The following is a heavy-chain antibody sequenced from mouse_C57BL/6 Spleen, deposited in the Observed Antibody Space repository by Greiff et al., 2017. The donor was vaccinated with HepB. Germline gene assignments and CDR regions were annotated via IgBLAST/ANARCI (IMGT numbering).Heavy chain of an antibody. CDR2: IYPGDGDT. CDR1: GYAFSSYW. CDR3: ARSNYDYDGWFAY. V-gene: IGHV1-80*01. Sequence: QVQLQQSGAELVKPGASVKISCKASGYAFSSYWMNWVKQRPGKGLEWIGQIYPGDGDTNYNGKFKGKATLTADKSSSTAYMQLISLTSEDSAVYFCARSNYDYDGWFAYWGQGTLVTVSA. D-gene: IGHD2-4*01. J-gene: IGHJ3*01.